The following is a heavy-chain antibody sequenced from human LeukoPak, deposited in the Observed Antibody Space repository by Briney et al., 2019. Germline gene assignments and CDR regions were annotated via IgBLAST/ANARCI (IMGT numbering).Heavy chain of an antibody. V-gene: IGHV4-31*03. J-gene: IGHJ4*02. Sequence: SETLSLTCTVSGGSISSGGYYWSWIRQHPGKGLEWIGYIYYSGSTYYNPSLKSRVAISVDTSKNQFSLKLSSVTAADTAVYYCALGSGYHTTPRLPPLYWGQGTLVTVSS. CDR1: GGSISSGGYY. CDR3: ALGSGYHTTPRLPPLY. D-gene: IGHD3-22*01. CDR2: IYYSGST.